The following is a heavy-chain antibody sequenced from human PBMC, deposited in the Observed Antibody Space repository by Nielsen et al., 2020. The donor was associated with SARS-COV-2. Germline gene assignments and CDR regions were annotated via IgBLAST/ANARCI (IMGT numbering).Heavy chain of an antibody. V-gene: IGHV4-39*01. Sequence: SETLSLTCTVSGGSISSSSYYWGWIRQPPGKGLEWIGSIYYSGSTYYNPSLKSRVTISVDTSKNQFSLKLSSVTAADTAAYYCASVDYGVDYWGQGTLVTVSS. CDR3: ASVDYGVDY. CDR1: GGSISSSSYY. D-gene: IGHD4-17*01. J-gene: IGHJ4*02. CDR2: IYYSGST.